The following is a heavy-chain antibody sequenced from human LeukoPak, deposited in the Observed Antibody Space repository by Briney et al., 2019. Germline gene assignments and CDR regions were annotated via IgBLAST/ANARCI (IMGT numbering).Heavy chain of an antibody. V-gene: IGHV3-23*01. CDR2: IGSDYKT. CDR3: ARGSKKDDFWSGIMYYFDY. CDR1: GFTIGGFA. J-gene: IGHJ4*02. D-gene: IGHD3-3*01. Sequence: GGSLRLSCAASGFTIGGFAMTWVRQAPGKGLEWVSSIGSDYKTHYSESVKGRFTISRDNSKNTLYLQMNSLRAEDTAVYYCARGSKKDDFWSGIMYYFDYWGQGTLVTVSS.